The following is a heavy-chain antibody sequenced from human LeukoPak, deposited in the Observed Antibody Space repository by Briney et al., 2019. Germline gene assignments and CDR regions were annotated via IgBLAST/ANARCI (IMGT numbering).Heavy chain of an antibody. CDR2: IRSKAYGGTT. D-gene: IGHD4-17*01. V-gene: IGHV3-49*03. CDR3: TREGGGYGDYAVDFDY. CDR1: GFTFGDYG. Sequence: GGSLRLSCKTSGFTFGDYGMNWFRPAPGKGLEWVSFIRSKAYGGTTEYAASVKDRFTISRDDSKSIAYLQMNSLKTEDTAVYYCTREGGGYGDYAVDFDYWGQGTLVTVSS. J-gene: IGHJ4*02.